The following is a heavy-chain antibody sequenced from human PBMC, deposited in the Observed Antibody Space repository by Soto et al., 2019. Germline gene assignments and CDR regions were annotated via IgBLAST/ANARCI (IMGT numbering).Heavy chain of an antibody. D-gene: IGHD3-10*01. CDR3: ARDWDSSGLFDP. V-gene: IGHV4-31*03. CDR1: GGSISSGGYY. Sequence: SETLSLTCTVSGGSISSGGYYWSWIRQHPGKGLEWIGYIYYSGSTYYNPSLKSRVTISVDTSKNQFSLKLSSVTAADTALYYCARDWDSSGLFDPWGQGALVTVYS. J-gene: IGHJ5*02. CDR2: IYYSGST.